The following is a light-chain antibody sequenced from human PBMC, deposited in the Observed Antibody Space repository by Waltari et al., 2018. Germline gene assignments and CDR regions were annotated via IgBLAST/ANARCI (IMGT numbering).Light chain of an antibody. CDR3: QSYDSSLPNAV. V-gene: IGLV1-40*01. Sequence: QQLPGTAPTHLIISAYKRPPAVADRCSGAKSGTSASLAITGLQADDDGDYYCQSYDSSLPNAVFGGGTKLTVL. J-gene: IGLJ3*02. CDR2: SAY.